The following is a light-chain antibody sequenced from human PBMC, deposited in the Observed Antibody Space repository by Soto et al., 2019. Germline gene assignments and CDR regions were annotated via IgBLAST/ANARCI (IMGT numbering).Light chain of an antibody. CDR3: SSYTSSSTLYV. V-gene: IGLV2-14*01. CDR1: SSDVGFYNY. J-gene: IGLJ1*01. CDR2: DVS. Sequence: QSALTQPASVSGSPGQSITISCTGTSSDVGFYNYVSWYQQHPGKAPKLMIYDVSSRPSGVSNRFSGSKSVNSASLTISGLQAEDEADYYCSSYTSSSTLYVFGTGTKLTVL.